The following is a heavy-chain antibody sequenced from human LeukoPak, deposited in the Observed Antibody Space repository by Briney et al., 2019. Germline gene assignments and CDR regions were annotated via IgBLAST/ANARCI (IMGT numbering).Heavy chain of an antibody. CDR1: GFTFSSYS. V-gene: IGHV3-48*04. Sequence: PGGSLRLSCAAFGFTFSSYSMNWVRQAPGKGLEWVSYISSSGSTIYYADSVKGRFTISRDNAKNSLYLQMNSLRAEDTAVYYCARGQGYSSSYYFDYWGQGTLVTVSS. J-gene: IGHJ4*02. CDR3: ARGQGYSSSYYFDY. D-gene: IGHD6-6*01. CDR2: ISSSGSTI.